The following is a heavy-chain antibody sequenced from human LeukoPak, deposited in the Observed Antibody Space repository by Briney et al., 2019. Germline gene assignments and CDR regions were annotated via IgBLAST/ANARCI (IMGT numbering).Heavy chain of an antibody. D-gene: IGHD3-22*01. Sequence: SETLSLTFTVSGGSISSSSYYWGWIRQPPGKGLEWIGSIYYGGSTYYNPSLKSRVSISVDTSKTQFSLKLSSVTAADTAVYYCARVPGRLVVLSSYYFDYWGQGTLVTVSS. J-gene: IGHJ4*02. CDR2: IYYGGST. CDR3: ARVPGRLVVLSSYYFDY. V-gene: IGHV4-39*07. CDR1: GGSISSSSYY.